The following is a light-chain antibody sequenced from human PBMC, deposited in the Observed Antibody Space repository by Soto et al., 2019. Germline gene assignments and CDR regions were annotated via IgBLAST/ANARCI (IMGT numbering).Light chain of an antibody. V-gene: IGLV2-14*01. Sequence: QSALTQPASVSGSPGQSVTISCTGTSRDVGSYNYVSWYQRRPGKAPQLMIYDDSDRPSGISIRFSGSKSGNTASLTISGLQAEDEADYFCSSYTSSSTVVFGGGTKLTVL. CDR1: SRDVGSYNY. CDR2: DDS. CDR3: SSYTSSSTVV. J-gene: IGLJ3*02.